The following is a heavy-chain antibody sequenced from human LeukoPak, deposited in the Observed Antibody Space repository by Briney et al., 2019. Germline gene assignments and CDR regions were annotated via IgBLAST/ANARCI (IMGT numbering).Heavy chain of an antibody. CDR2: INPNTGVT. CDR3: ARVFLSRYCSGGSCPFDY. CDR1: GYTFSGHY. Sequence: GASVKVSCKASGYTFSGHYLHWVRQAPGQGLEWMGRINPNTGVTQYTENFQGRVTMTGDTSTSTVYMELSSLRSEDTAVYYCARVFLSRYCSGGSCPFDYWGQGTLVTVSS. V-gene: IGHV1-2*06. J-gene: IGHJ4*02. D-gene: IGHD2-15*01.